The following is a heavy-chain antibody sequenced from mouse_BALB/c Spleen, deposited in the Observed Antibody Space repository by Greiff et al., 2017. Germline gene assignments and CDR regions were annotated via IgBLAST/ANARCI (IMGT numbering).Heavy chain of an antibody. CDR1: GYTFTSYW. Sequence: VQLQQSGAELARPGASVKLSCKASGYTFTSYWMQWVKQRPGQGLEWIGAIYPGDGDTRYTQKFKGKATLTADKSSSTAYMQLSSLASEDSAVYYCARSLYGNYAMDYWGQGTSVTVSS. V-gene: IGHV1-87*01. CDR2: IYPGDGDT. CDR3: ARSLYGNYAMDY. D-gene: IGHD2-10*02. J-gene: IGHJ4*01.